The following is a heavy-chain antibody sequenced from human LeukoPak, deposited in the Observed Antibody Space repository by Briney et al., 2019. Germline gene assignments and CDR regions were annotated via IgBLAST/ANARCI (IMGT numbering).Heavy chain of an antibody. CDR2: ISSSSSYI. CDR3: ARDEYSGSYCFDY. CDR1: GFAFSSYS. J-gene: IGHJ4*02. V-gene: IGHV3-21*01. D-gene: IGHD1-26*01. Sequence: GGSLRLSCAASGFAFSSYSMNWVRQAPGKGLQWVSSISSSSSYIYYADSVKGRFTISRDNAKNPLQLQMNNLRAEDTAVYYCARDEYSGSYCFDYWGQGTLVTVSS.